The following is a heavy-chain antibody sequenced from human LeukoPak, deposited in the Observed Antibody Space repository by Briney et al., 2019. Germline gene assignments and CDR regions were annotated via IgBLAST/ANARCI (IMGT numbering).Heavy chain of an antibody. CDR3: ARHWGKPNNWFDP. J-gene: IGHJ5*02. CDR2: IYPGNSDT. D-gene: IGHD3-16*01. V-gene: IGHV5-51*01. CDR1: GYSFTNYW. Sequence: GESLKVSCKGSGYSFTNYWIGWVRQMPGKGLEWMGLIYPGNSDTGYSPSFQGQVTISADKSISTAYLQWSSLKASDTAMYYCARHWGKPNNWFDPWGQGTLVTVSS.